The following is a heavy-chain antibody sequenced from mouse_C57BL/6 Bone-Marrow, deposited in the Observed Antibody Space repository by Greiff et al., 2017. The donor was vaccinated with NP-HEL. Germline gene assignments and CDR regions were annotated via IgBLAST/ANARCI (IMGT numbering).Heavy chain of an antibody. CDR3: ASQTAQATYWFAY. D-gene: IGHD3-2*02. Sequence: QVQLKESGPGLVQPSQSLSITCTVSGFSLTSYGVHWVRQSPGKGLEWLGVIWSGGSTDYNAAFISRLSISKDNSKSQVFFKMNILQSDDTAIYYCASQTAQATYWFAYWGQGTLVTVSA. CDR1: GFSLTSYG. CDR2: IWSGGST. V-gene: IGHV2-2*01. J-gene: IGHJ3*01.